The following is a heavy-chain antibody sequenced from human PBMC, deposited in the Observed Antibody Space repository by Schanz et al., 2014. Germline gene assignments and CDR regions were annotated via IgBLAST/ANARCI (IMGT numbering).Heavy chain of an antibody. D-gene: IGHD6-13*01. V-gene: IGHV3-7*01. CDR3: VSQTGSPNY. CDR1: GFTFTNYA. CDR2: IKHDGSVK. J-gene: IGHJ4*02. Sequence: EVQLVESGGGLVQPGGSLRLSCAASGFTFTNYAMSWVRQAPGKGLEWVANIKHDGSVKDYVDSVEGRFTISRDNAKRSLFLQMNSLRVEDTAVYFCVSQTGSPNYWGQGTLVTVSS.